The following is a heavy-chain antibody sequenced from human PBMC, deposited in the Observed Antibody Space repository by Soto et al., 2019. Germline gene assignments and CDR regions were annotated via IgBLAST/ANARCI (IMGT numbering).Heavy chain of an antibody. CDR2: IYYSGST. J-gene: IGHJ5*02. CDR1: GGSISSSSYY. Sequence: PSETLYLGSTVSGGSISSSSYYWGWIRQPPGKGLEWIGSIYYSGSTYYNPSLKSRVTISVDTSKNQFSLKLSSVTAADTAVYYCARPSCSTSCYHEGNWFDPWGQGILVSVSS. CDR3: ARPSCSTSCYHEGNWFDP. D-gene: IGHD2-2*01. V-gene: IGHV4-39*01.